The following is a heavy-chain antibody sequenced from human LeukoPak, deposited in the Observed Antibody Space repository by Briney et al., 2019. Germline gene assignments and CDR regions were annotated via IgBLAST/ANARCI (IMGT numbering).Heavy chain of an antibody. CDR1: GYSFTDYY. CDR2: VNPSGGAT. CDR3: ATYTSAIQYFLY. V-gene: IGHV1-2*02. D-gene: IGHD6-19*01. J-gene: IGHJ4*02. Sequence: GASVKVSCKASGYSFTDYYIHWVRQAPGQGPEWMGWVNPSGGATKYAQKFQDRVTMTRDTSISTAYLGLSGLTSDDTAVYYCATYTSAIQYFLYWGLGTLVTVSS.